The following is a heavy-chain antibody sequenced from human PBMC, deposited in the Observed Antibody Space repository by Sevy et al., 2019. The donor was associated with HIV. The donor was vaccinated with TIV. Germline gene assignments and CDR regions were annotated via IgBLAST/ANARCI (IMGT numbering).Heavy chain of an antibody. D-gene: IGHD3-10*01. CDR1: GYTLTELS. CDR2: FDPEDGET. V-gene: IGHV1-24*01. CDR3: ATDRGYYGSGSYSPSFDY. Sequence: ASVKVSCKVSGYTLTELSMHWVRQAPGKGLEWMGGFDPEDGETIYAQKFQGRVTMTEATSTDTAYMERSSLRSDDTAVYYCATDRGYYGSGSYSPSFDYWGQGTLVTVSS. J-gene: IGHJ4*02.